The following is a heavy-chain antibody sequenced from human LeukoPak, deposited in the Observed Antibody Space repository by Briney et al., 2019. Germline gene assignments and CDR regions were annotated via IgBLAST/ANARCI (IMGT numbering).Heavy chain of an antibody. Sequence: SETLSLTCAVSVGSISSSNWWSWVRQPPGKGLEWIGEIYHSGSTNYNPSLKSRVTISVDKSKNQFSLKLSSVTAADTAVYYCARVKARATMGVYFDYWGQGTLVTVSS. CDR1: VGSISSSNW. CDR3: ARVKARATMGVYFDY. V-gene: IGHV4-4*02. D-gene: IGHD3-16*01. CDR2: IYHSGST. J-gene: IGHJ4*02.